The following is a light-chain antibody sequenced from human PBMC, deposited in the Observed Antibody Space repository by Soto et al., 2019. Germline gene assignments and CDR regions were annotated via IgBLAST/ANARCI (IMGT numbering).Light chain of an antibody. CDR3: QQFSSSPLLT. CDR2: GAS. V-gene: IGKV3-20*01. J-gene: IGKJ3*01. CDR1: QSVSSSY. Sequence: EIVLTQSPGTLSLCPGERATLSCRASQSVSSSYLAWYQQKPGQAPRLLIYGASSRATVIPDRFSGSGSGTDFTVTISRLEPEAFAVYYCQQFSSSPLLTFGPGTKVDVK.